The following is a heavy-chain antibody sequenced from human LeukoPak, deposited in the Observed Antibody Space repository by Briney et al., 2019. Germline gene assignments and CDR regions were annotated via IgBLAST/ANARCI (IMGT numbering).Heavy chain of an antibody. CDR3: AKGNDIGGYYYPHFDY. V-gene: IGHV3-30*18. CDR1: GFTFSSYG. D-gene: IGHD3-22*01. J-gene: IGHJ4*02. CDR2: ISSDGNNK. Sequence: GGSLRLSCAASGFTFSSYGMHWVRQAPGKGLEWVAVISSDGNNKNYVDSVKGRFTFSRDNSKNTLYLQMNSLRAEDTAVYYCAKGNDIGGYYYPHFDYWGQGTLVSVSS.